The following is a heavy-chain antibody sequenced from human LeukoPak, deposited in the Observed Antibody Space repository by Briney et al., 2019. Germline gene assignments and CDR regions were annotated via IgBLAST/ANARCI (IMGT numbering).Heavy chain of an antibody. J-gene: IGHJ4*02. CDR1: GYTFSSYG. CDR2: ISGSGGTT. Sequence: GGSLRLSCAASGYTFSSYGMSWVRQAPGKGLEGVSAISGSGGTTYYADSVKGRFTISRDNSKNTLYLQMNSLRAEDTAVYYCAKDHFSGYDSLWGQGTLVTVSS. CDR3: AKDHFSGYDSL. D-gene: IGHD5-12*01. V-gene: IGHV3-23*01.